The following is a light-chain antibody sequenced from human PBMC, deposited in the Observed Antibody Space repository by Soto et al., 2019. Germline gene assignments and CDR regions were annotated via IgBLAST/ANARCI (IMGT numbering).Light chain of an antibody. CDR3: SSYAGSNKV. V-gene: IGLV2-8*01. CDR1: SSDVGGYNY. CDR2: EVS. Sequence: SALAQPPSAAGSPGQSGTISCTGTSSDVGGYNYVSWYQQHPGKAPKLMIYEVSKRPSGVPDRFSGSKSGNTASLTVSGLQAEDEADYYCSSYAGSNKVFGTGTKVTVL. J-gene: IGLJ1*01.